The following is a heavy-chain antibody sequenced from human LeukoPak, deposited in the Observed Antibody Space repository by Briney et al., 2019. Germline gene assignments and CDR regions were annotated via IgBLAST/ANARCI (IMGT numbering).Heavy chain of an antibody. CDR1: GGSISSGGFY. V-gene: IGHV4-31*03. CDR3: ASAFFGYYYGSGKPQWIDP. CDR2: SYYSGST. D-gene: IGHD3-10*01. Sequence: SQTLFLTCTVSGGSISSGGFYWSWIRQHPGKGLEWIGYSYYSGSTYYNPSLKSRVTISVDTSKNQFSLKLSSVTAADTAVYYCASAFFGYYYGSGKPQWIDPWGQGTLVTVSP. J-gene: IGHJ5*02.